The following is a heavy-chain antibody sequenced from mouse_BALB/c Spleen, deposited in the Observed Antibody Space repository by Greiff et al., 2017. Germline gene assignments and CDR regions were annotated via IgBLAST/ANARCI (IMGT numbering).Heavy chain of an antibody. J-gene: IGHJ1*01. CDR1: GFTFSSFG. CDR3: ARWGMPNWYFDV. V-gene: IGHV5-17*02. CDR2: ISSGSSTI. D-gene: IGHD2-10*02. Sequence: DVMLVESGGGLVQPGGSRKLSCAASGFTFSSFGMHWVRQAPEKGLEWVAYISSGSSTIYYADTVKGRFTISRDNPKNTLFLQMTSLRSEDTAMYYCARWGMPNWYFDVWGAGTTVTVAS.